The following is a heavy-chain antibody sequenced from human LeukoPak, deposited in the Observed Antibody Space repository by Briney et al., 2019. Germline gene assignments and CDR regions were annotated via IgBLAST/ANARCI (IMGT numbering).Heavy chain of an antibody. J-gene: IGHJ3*02. CDR3: AREVMGIDAFDI. D-gene: IGHD3-16*01. Sequence: SETLSLTCTVSGGSISSSSYYWGWIRQPPGKGLEWIGYMYYSGSTYYNPSLKSRIIISLDTSKNQFSLRLSSVTAADTAVYYCAREVMGIDAFDIWGQGTMVTVSS. CDR1: GGSISSSSYY. V-gene: IGHV4-30-4*07. CDR2: MYYSGST.